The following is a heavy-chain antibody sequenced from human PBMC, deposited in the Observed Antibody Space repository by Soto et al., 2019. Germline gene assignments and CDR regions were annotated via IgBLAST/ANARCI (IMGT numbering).Heavy chain of an antibody. CDR1: GFTFSSFH. J-gene: IGHJ6*02. V-gene: IGHV3-48*02. Sequence: GSLRLSCAASGFTFSSFHMNWVRQAPGRGLEWVAYITSSSDTIYYSDSVKGRFTISRDNGKNSLFLQMNSLRDEDTAVYYCARVVVVIPPGYYSAMDVWGQGTTVTVSS. D-gene: IGHD3-22*01. CDR2: ITSSSDTI. CDR3: ARVVVVIPPGYYSAMDV.